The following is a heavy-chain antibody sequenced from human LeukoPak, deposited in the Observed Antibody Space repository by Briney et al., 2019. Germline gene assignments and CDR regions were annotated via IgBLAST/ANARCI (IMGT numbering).Heavy chain of an antibody. J-gene: IGHJ4*02. V-gene: IGHV1-2*02. CDR3: AREGYYDSGSYYIV. D-gene: IGHD3-10*01. Sequence: ASVNVSCKASGYTFTGYYIHWVRQAPGQGREWMGWINLNIGGTKYAQRLQGRVPMTRDTSITTAYMELSRLRSDDTALYYCAREGYYDSGSYYIVGGQGPLVTVSS. CDR1: GYTFTGYY. CDR2: INLNIGGT.